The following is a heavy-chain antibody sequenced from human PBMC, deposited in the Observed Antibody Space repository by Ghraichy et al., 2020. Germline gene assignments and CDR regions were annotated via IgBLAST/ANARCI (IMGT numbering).Heavy chain of an antibody. CDR1: EFSVSTNY. D-gene: IGHD1-26*01. V-gene: IGHV3-53*01. CDR2: IHSGGPT. J-gene: IGHJ4*02. Sequence: GGSLRLSCAVSEFSVSTNYMTWVRQAPGKGLEWVSVIHSGGPTYYADSVKGRFTISREASKNTLFLQMNSLRAEDTAVYYCARTQTGSYTDYWGQGTLVTVSS. CDR3: ARTQTGSYTDY.